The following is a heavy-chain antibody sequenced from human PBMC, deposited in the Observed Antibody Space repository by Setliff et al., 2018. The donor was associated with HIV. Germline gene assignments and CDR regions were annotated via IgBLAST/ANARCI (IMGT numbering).Heavy chain of an antibody. D-gene: IGHD2-2*01. V-gene: IGHV1-18*01. Sequence: ASVKVSCKASGYSFTSSGVSWVRQAPGQGLEWMGWINIRNGNTNYAQKFQGRVTMTTDTSTSAAYMGLRSLRSDDTAVYYCARDGPHCITSSCPGAWFDPWGQGTLVTVS. J-gene: IGHJ5*02. CDR3: ARDGPHCITSSCPGAWFDP. CDR2: INIRNGNT. CDR1: GYSFTSSG.